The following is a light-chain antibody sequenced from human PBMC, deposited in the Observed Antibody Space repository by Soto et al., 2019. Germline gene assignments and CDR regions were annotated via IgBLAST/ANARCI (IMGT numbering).Light chain of an antibody. CDR3: QSYNVAPWT. CDR2: AAS. J-gene: IGKJ1*01. Sequence: DIQMTQSPSSLSASVGDRVTITCRASQGISTYLVWYQQKPGTVPKLLIFAASTLHSGVPSRFSGSESGTDFNRTISSLQPEDVETWCCQSYNVAPWTVGQGTKVEIQ. V-gene: IGKV1-27*01. CDR1: QGISTY.